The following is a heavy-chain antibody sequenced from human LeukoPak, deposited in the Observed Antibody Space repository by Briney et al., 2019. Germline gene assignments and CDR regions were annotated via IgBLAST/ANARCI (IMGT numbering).Heavy chain of an antibody. J-gene: IGHJ5*02. V-gene: IGHV1-69*13. CDR1: GGTFSSYA. CDR3: AVPPPAPDILLQEFWCLDP. D-gene: IGHD5/OR15-5a*01. Sequence: SVKVSCKASGGTFSSYAISWVRQAPGQGLEWMGGIIPIFGTANYAQKFQGRVTITADESTSTAYMELSSLRSEDTAVYYCAVPPPAPDILLQEFWCLDPWGKETLVTVSS. CDR2: IIPIFGTA.